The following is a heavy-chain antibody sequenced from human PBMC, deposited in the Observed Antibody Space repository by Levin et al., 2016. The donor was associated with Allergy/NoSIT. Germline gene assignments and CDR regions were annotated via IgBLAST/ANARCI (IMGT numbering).Heavy chain of an antibody. D-gene: IGHD2-21*02. J-gene: IGHJ3*02. V-gene: IGHV3-74*01. CDR3: ARATLPTYCGGDCYVDAFDI. CDR2: CNGDGGGT. Sequence: GGSLRLSCAASGFTFSSHWMHWARQAPGKGLEWVSRCNGDGGGTSSADSVKGRFTISRDNAKNMLYLQMNSLRAEDTAVYYCARATLPTYCGGDCYVDAFDIWGPRDNGHRLF. CDR1: GFTFSSHW.